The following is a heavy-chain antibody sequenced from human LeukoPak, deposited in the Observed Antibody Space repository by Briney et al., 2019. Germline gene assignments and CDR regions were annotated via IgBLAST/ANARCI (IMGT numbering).Heavy chain of an antibody. CDR3: ARHLYHDDFWSGYIDY. Sequence: SAKVSCKASGGTFSSYAISWVRQAPGQGLEWMGGIIPIFGTANYAQKFQGRVTITADESTSTAYMELSSLRSEDTAVYYCARHLYHDDFWSGYIDYWGQGSLLTISS. D-gene: IGHD3-3*01. V-gene: IGHV1-69*13. CDR2: IIPIFGTA. CDR1: GGTFSSYA. J-gene: IGHJ4*02.